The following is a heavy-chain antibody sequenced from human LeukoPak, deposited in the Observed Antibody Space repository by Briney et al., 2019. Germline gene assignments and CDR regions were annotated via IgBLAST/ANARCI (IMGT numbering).Heavy chain of an antibody. J-gene: IGHJ4*02. CDR3: ANVVPAAGDDY. D-gene: IGHD2-2*01. CDR1: GFTFSSYA. Sequence: GGSLRLSCAASGFTFSSYAMSWVCQAPGKGLEWVSAISGTGGSTYYADSVKGRSTISRDNSKNTLYLQMNSLRAEDTAVYYCANVVPAAGDDYWGQGTLVTVSS. V-gene: IGHV3-23*01. CDR2: ISGTGGST.